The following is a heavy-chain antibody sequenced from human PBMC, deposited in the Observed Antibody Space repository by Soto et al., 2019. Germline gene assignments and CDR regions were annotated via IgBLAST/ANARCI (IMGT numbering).Heavy chain of an antibody. Sequence: GGSLRLSCAASGFTFSSYAMHWVRQAPSKGLEWVAVISYDGSNKYYADSVKGRFTISRDNSKNTLYLQMNSLRAEDTAVYYCARDSYSSGWYYYYGMDVWGQGTTVTVSS. V-gene: IGHV3-30-3*01. CDR1: GFTFSSYA. D-gene: IGHD6-19*01. J-gene: IGHJ6*02. CDR2: ISYDGSNK. CDR3: ARDSYSSGWYYYYGMDV.